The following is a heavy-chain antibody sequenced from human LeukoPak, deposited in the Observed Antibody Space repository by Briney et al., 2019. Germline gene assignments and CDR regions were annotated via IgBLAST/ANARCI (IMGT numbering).Heavy chain of an antibody. D-gene: IGHD5-12*01. CDR2: ISGISLSI. CDR1: GFTLNSYA. CDR3: AKTYDSGSYDFDY. Sequence: GVSLRVSCAASGFTLNSYAVNWVRGAPGRGVEVDSFISGISLSIYYADSVKGRFTISRDNSKNTLYLQMNSLRAEDTAVYYCAKTYDSGSYDFDYWGQGTLVTVSS. J-gene: IGHJ4*02. V-gene: IGHV3-23*01.